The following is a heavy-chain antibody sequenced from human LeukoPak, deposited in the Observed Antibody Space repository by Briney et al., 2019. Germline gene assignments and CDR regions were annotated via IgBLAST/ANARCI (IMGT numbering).Heavy chain of an antibody. CDR2: IKSKTDGGTT. CDR3: TTDYDGVYDILTGYLP. CDR1: GFTFSNAW. V-gene: IGHV3-15*01. D-gene: IGHD3-9*01. J-gene: IGHJ5*02. Sequence: GGSLRLSCAASGFTFSNAWMSWVRQAPGKGLEWVGRIKSKTDGGTTDYAAPVKGRFTISRDDSKNTLYLQMNSLKTEDTAVYYCTTDYDGVYDILTGYLPWGQGTLVTVSS.